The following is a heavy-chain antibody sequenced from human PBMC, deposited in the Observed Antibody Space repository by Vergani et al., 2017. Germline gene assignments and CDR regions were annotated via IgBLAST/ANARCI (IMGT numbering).Heavy chain of an antibody. J-gene: IGHJ1*01. CDR2: IYPSGGT. D-gene: IGHD5-24*01. V-gene: IGHV1-46*03. CDR3: GREGRFRDGYNLVDN. Sequence: QVQLVQSGAEVKKPGASVQVSCKASGYTFTSYDMHWVRQAPGQGLEWMGKIYPSGGTNYAKKFQDRVTLTADRSTSTIHMDMMRLTHEDTAVYFCGREGRFRDGYNLVDNWGQGTLVTVS. CDR1: GYTFTSYD.